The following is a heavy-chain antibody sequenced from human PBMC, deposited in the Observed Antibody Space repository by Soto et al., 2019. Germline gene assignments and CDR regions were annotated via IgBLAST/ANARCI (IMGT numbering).Heavy chain of an antibody. D-gene: IGHD5-18*01. CDR1: GGTFSSYA. V-gene: IGHV1-69*01. Sequence: QVPRVQSGAEVKKPGSSVKVSCKASGGTFSSYAISWVRQAPGQGLEWIGGIIPIFGTANYAQKFQGRVTITADEATSTAYMELSSLRYEDTAVYYCARDGLYSYGSLLGPLFDIWGQGTMVTVSS. CDR3: ARDGLYSYGSLLGPLFDI. CDR2: IIPIFGTA. J-gene: IGHJ3*02.